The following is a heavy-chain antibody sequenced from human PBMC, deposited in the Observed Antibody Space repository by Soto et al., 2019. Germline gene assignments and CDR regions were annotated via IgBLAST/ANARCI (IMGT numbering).Heavy chain of an antibody. CDR3: ATRGSGYYKSFDY. CDR2: ISGSGGST. D-gene: IGHD3-22*01. J-gene: IGHJ4*02. V-gene: IGHV3-23*01. Sequence: SGGSLRLSCAASGFTFSSYAMSWVRQAPGKGLEWVSAISGSGGSTYYADSVKGRFTISRDNSKNTLYLQMNSLRAEDTAVYYCATRGSGYYKSFDYWGQGTLVTVSS. CDR1: GFTFSSYA.